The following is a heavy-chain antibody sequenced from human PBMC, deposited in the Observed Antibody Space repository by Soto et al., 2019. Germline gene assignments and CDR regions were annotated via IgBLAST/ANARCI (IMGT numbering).Heavy chain of an antibody. J-gene: IGHJ4*02. CDR2: TYYRSKWYN. D-gene: IGHD2-21*02. CDR1: GDSVSSTSAT. CDR3: ARVTWGPLDY. Sequence: PSQTLSLTCAISGDSVSSTSATWNLIRQSPSRGLEWLGRTYYRSKWYNDYAVSVKSRITINPDTSKNQFFLHLSSVTPEDTAVYYCARVTWGPLDYWGQGTLVTVSS. V-gene: IGHV6-1*01.